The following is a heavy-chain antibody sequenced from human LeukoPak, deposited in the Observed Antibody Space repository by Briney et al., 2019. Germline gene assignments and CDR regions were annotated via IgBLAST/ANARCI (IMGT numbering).Heavy chain of an antibody. CDR2: ISNSGGST. V-gene: IGHV3-23*01. D-gene: IGHD6-19*01. J-gene: IGHJ4*02. CDR3: AKDPFSHSSGWYGVDY. CDR1: GFTFSSYA. Sequence: GGSLTLSCAASGFTFSSYAMSWVRQAPGKGLEWVSTISNSGGSTDYADSVKGGFTISRDNSKNTLYLQMNSLRAEDTAVYYCAKDPFSHSSGWYGVDYWGQGTLVTVSS.